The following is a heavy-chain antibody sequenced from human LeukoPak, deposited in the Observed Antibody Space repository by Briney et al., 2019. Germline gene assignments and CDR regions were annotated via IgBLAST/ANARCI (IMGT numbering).Heavy chain of an antibody. Sequence: GRSLRLSCAASGFTFSLYGMHWVRQAPGKGLEWVALISNDGSKTYYADSVKGRFTISRDNSKNTVYLQVSSLRADDTAVYYCAKDSRGANFFGDFDNWGQGTLVTVSS. CDR2: ISNDGSKT. J-gene: IGHJ4*02. D-gene: IGHD3-10*01. CDR1: GFTFSLYG. V-gene: IGHV3-33*06. CDR3: AKDSRGANFFGDFDN.